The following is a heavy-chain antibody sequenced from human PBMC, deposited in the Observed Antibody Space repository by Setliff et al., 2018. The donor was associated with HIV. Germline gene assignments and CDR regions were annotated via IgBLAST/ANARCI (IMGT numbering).Heavy chain of an antibody. CDR3: ARRGWNGYKSFED. CDR2: INHSGST. D-gene: IGHD1-1*01. V-gene: IGHV4-34*01. Sequence: PSETLSLTCDVYGESLSSYFRSWIRQPPGKGLEWIGEINHSGSTNYNPSLQSRVTISVDTSKKQVSLNVRSVTAADTAVYYCARRGWNGYKSFEDWGQGTQVTVSS. J-gene: IGHJ4*02. CDR1: GESLSSYF.